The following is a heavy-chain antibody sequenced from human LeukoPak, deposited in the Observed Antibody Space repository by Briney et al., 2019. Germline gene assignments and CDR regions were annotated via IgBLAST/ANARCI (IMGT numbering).Heavy chain of an antibody. CDR1: GFTFDDYA. V-gene: IGHV3-9*01. Sequence: GRSLRLSCAASGFTFDDYAMHWVRQAPGKGLEWVSGISWNSGSIGYADSVKGRFTISRDNAKNSLYLQMNSLRAEDTALYYCANDEGYWGQGTLVTVCS. CDR3: ANDEGY. J-gene: IGHJ4*02. CDR2: ISWNSGSI.